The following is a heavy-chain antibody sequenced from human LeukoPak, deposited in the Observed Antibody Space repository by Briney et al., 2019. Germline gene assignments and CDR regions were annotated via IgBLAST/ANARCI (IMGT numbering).Heavy chain of an antibody. D-gene: IGHD5-12*01. CDR1: GFPFSTYW. V-gene: IGHV3-7*01. J-gene: IGHJ4*02. Sequence: QTGGSLRLSCAASGFPFSTYWITWVRQAPGKGLEWVANIKNDGSEKYYVDSVKGRFTIFRDNAENSLFLQMNSLRVEDTAIYYCTRDSGLTGYDLLDYWGQGTLVTVSS. CDR3: TRDSGLTGYDLLDY. CDR2: IKNDGSEK.